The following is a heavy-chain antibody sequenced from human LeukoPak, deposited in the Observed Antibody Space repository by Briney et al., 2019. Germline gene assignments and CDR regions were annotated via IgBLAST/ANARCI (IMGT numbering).Heavy chain of an antibody. J-gene: IGHJ4*02. CDR3: ARQGGLRDGSGSYFLVPYDY. D-gene: IGHD3-10*01. CDR1: GGSISSSSYY. Sequence: SETLSLTCTVSGGSISSSSYYWGWIRQPPGKGLEWIGSIYYSGSTYYNPSLKSRVTISVDTSKNQFSLKLSSVTAADTAVYYCARQGGLRDGSGSYFLVPYDYWGQGTLVTVSS. V-gene: IGHV4-39*01. CDR2: IYYSGST.